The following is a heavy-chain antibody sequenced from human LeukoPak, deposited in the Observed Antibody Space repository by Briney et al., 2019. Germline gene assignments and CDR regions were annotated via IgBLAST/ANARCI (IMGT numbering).Heavy chain of an antibody. CDR2: MNPNSGNT. D-gene: IGHD6-13*01. CDR3: ARAHHSSNWDLFDY. CDR1: GYTFTSYD. J-gene: IGHJ4*02. V-gene: IGHV1-8*01. Sequence: ASVKVSCKASGYTFTSYDINRVRQATGQGLEWMGWMNPNSGNTGYAQKFQGRVTMTRNTSISTAYMELSSLRSDDTAVYYCARAHHSSNWDLFDYWGQGTLVTVSS.